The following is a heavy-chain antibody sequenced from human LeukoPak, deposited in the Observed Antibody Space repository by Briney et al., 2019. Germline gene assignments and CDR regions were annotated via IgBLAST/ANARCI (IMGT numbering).Heavy chain of an antibody. V-gene: IGHV4-59*01. D-gene: IGHD2-2*02. Sequence: SETLSLTCTVSGGSISSYYWSWIRQPPGKGLEWTGYIYYSGSTNYNPSLKSRVTISVDTSKNQFSLKLSSVTAADTAVYYCARAGRGYCSSTSCYNGAYFDYWGQGTLVTVSS. CDR2: IYYSGST. CDR1: GGSISSYY. J-gene: IGHJ4*02. CDR3: ARAGRGYCSSTSCYNGAYFDY.